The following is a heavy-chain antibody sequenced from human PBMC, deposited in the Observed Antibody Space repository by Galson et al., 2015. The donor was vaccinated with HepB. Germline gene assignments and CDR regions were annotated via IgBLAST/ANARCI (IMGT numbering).Heavy chain of an antibody. CDR3: ASSLGTSHNPILGY. CDR1: YTFTGYY. D-gene: IGHD3-16*01. CDR2: INPNSGGT. V-gene: IGHV1-2*02. Sequence: YTFTGYYMHWVRQAPGQGLEWMGWINPNSGGTNYAQKFQGRVTMTRDTSISTAYMELSRLRSDDTAVYYCASSLGTSHNPILGYWGQGTLVTVSS. J-gene: IGHJ4*02.